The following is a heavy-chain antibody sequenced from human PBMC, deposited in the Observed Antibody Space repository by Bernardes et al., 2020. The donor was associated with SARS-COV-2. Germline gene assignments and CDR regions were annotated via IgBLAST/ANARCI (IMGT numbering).Heavy chain of an antibody. Sequence: GGSLRLSCAASGFTFSSYGMHWVRQAPGKGLEWVAVISYDGSNKYYADSVKGRFTISRDNSKNTLYLQMNSLRAEDTAVYYCAKDYGRTLPLSNQQWLGYYFDYWGQGTLVTVSS. D-gene: IGHD6-19*01. CDR1: GFTFSSYG. V-gene: IGHV3-30*18. J-gene: IGHJ4*02. CDR3: AKDYGRTLPLSNQQWLGYYFDY. CDR2: ISYDGSNK.